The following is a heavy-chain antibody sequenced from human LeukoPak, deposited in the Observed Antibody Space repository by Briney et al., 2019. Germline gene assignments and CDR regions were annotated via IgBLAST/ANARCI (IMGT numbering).Heavy chain of an antibody. CDR1: GFTFSSYA. V-gene: IGHV3-74*01. D-gene: IGHD5-18*01. CDR3: ARGGSDTAMAHDY. CDR2: INRGGSRT. Sequence: GGSLRLSCAASGFTFSSYAMSWVRQAPGKGLMWVSRINRGGSRTDYADSVKGRFTISRDDAKNTLYLQLNSLRAEDTAVYFCARGGSDTAMAHDYWGQGTLVTVSS. J-gene: IGHJ4*02.